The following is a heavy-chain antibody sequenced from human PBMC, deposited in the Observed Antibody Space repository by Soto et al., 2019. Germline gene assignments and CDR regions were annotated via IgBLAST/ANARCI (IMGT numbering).Heavy chain of an antibody. CDR2: ISYDGSNK. D-gene: IGHD6-13*01. J-gene: IGHJ6*02. V-gene: IGHV3-30-3*01. CDR1: GFTFSSYA. CDR3: ARDLSIAALWYFGDLGYYYYGMDV. Sequence: QVQLVESGGGVVQPGRSLRLSCAASGFTFSSYAMHWVRQAPGKGLEWVAVISYDGSNKYYADSVKGRFTISRDNSKNTLYLQRNSLRAEDTAVYYCARDLSIAALWYFGDLGYYYYGMDVWGQGTTVTVSS.